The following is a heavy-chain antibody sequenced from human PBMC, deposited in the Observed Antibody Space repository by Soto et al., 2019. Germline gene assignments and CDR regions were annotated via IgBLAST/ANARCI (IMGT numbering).Heavy chain of an antibody. V-gene: IGHV1-3*04. D-gene: IGHD3-3*01. Sequence: QVQLVQSGAEVKKPGASVKVSCKASGYNFTTYAMLWVRQAPGQRPEWMGWINTGNGNTKYSPKFQGIVPITRDTSASTAYMELSSLKSEDTAVYYCARGERLSYYYYGMDVW. J-gene: IGHJ6*01. CDR1: GYNFTTYA. CDR2: INTGNGNT. CDR3: ARGERLSYYYYGMDV.